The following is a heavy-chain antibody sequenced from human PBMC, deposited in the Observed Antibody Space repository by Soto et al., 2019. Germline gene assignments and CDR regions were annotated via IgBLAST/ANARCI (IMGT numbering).Heavy chain of an antibody. CDR1: GYTFTSYY. V-gene: IGHV1-46*01. CDR3: ARDGGSYFDSSGYLGRQDAFDI. J-gene: IGHJ3*02. CDR2: INPSGGST. D-gene: IGHD3-22*01. Sequence: ASVKVSCKASGYTFTSYYMHWVRQAPGQGLEWMGIINPSGGSTSYAQKFQGRVTMTRDTSTSTVYMELSSLRSEDTAVYYCARDGGSYFDSSGYLGRQDAFDIWGQGTMVPVSS.